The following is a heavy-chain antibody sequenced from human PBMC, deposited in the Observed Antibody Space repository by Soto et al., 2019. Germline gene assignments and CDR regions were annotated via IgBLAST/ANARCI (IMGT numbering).Heavy chain of an antibody. CDR3: ATQGHCTNGVCSWNYGMDV. CDR1: GYSFTSYW. Sequence: GESLKISCKGSGYSFTSYWISWVRQMPGKGLEWMGRIDPSDSYTNYSPSLQGRVTISADKSISTAYLQWSSLKASDTAMYYCATQGHCTNGVCSWNYGMDVWGQGTTVTVSS. V-gene: IGHV5-10-1*01. CDR2: IDPSDSYT. J-gene: IGHJ6*02. D-gene: IGHD2-8*01.